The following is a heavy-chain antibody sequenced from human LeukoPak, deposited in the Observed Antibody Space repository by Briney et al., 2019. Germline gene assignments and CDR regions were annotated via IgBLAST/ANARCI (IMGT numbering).Heavy chain of an antibody. J-gene: IGHJ6*03. CDR3: PKDAWIYPEEYSYYYMDV. D-gene: IGHD2-2*03. Sequence: GGSLRLSCVASGFTFKSYDMYWVRQAPGKGLEWVTTIRYDGSNKYYADSVKGRFTISRDNSNNTLYLQMNSLRAEDTALHYCPKDAWIYPEEYSYYYMDVWGEGAAVTVSS. V-gene: IGHV3-30*02. CDR2: IRYDGSNK. CDR1: GFTFKSYD.